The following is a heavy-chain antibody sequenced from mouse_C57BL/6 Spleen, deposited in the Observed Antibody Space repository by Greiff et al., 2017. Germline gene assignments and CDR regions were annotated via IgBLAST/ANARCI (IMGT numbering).Heavy chain of an antibody. CDR1: GYTFTDYE. CDR2: IDPETGGT. CDR3: TSGGDGYCDYFDY. J-gene: IGHJ2*01. Sequence: QVQLQQSGAELVRPGASVTLSCKASGYTFTDYEMHWVKQTPVHGLEWIGAIDPETGGTAYNQKFKGKAILTADKSSSTAYMELRSLTSEDSAVYYCTSGGDGYCDYFDYWGQGTTLTVSS. D-gene: IGHD2-3*01. V-gene: IGHV1-15*01.